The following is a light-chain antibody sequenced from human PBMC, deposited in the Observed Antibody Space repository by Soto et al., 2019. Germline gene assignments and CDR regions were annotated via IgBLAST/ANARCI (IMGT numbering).Light chain of an antibody. V-gene: IGKV3-15*01. CDR1: QTVSSSY. J-gene: IGKJ5*01. CDR2: DAS. Sequence: EIVLTPSPGTLSLSPGERATLSCRASQTVSSSYLAWHQQKPGQAPRILMYDASTRATGISARFSGSGSGTEFTLTISSLQSEDFAVYYCQQYHNWPITFGQGTRLEI. CDR3: QQYHNWPIT.